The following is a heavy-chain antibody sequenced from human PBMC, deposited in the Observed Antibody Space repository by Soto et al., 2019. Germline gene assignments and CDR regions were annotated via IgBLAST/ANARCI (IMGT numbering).Heavy chain of an antibody. J-gene: IGHJ3*02. Sequence: PGGSLRLSCAASGFTLGDYTMHWVRQAPGKGLEWGSLISWDGGSTYYADSVKGRFTISRDNSKNSLYLQMNSLRTEDTALYYCAKDHSSGSYLVGDAFDIWGQGTMVTVSS. V-gene: IGHV3-43*01. CDR2: ISWDGGST. D-gene: IGHD1-26*01. CDR1: GFTLGDYT. CDR3: AKDHSSGSYLVGDAFDI.